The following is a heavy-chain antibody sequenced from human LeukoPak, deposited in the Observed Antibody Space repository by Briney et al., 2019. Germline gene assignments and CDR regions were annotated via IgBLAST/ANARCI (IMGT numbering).Heavy chain of an antibody. J-gene: IGHJ4*02. D-gene: IGHD3-22*01. Sequence: SETLSLTCTVSGGSIGSYYWSWIRQPPGKGLEWIGYIYYSGSTYYNPSLKSRVTISVDTSKNQFSLKLSSVTAADTAVYYCARDTDSSGADYWGQGTLVTVSS. CDR3: ARDTDSSGADY. CDR2: IYYSGST. CDR1: GGSIGSYY. V-gene: IGHV4-30-4*01.